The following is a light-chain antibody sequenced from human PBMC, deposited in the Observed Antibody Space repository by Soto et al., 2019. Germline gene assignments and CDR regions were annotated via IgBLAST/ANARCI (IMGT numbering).Light chain of an antibody. CDR1: QSVSGNY. Sequence: EIVLTQSPGTLSLSPGERATLSCRASQSVSGNYLAWYQQKLGQAPRLLIYGATSRATGIQDRFSGSVSGTDFTPTISRLEPEDFAVYYCQQYGRSATFTFGPGTKVDIK. CDR3: QQYGRSATFT. CDR2: GAT. J-gene: IGKJ3*01. V-gene: IGKV3-20*01.